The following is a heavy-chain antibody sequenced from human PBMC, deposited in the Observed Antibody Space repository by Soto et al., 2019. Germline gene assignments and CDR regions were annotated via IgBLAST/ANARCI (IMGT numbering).Heavy chain of an antibody. CDR1: GFSVSSYG. D-gene: IGHD1-1*01. CDR2: ISNSGTTT. CDR3: VKDCFGILRLTTPDY. Sequence: EVQLLESGGGLVQPGGSLRLSCAASGFSVSSYGMNWVRQAPGKGLECVSGISNSGTTTYYADSVKGRFTISRDNSKNTLYLPMNSLRAEYTAVYYCVKDCFGILRLTTPDYWGQGTLVTVSS. J-gene: IGHJ4*02. V-gene: IGHV3-23*01.